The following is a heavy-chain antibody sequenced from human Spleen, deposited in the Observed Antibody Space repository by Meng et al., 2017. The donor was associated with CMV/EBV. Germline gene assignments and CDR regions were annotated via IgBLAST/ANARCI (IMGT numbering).Heavy chain of an antibody. CDR1: GGSITTYH. D-gene: IGHD4-17*01. J-gene: IGHJ6*02. V-gene: IGHV4-59*01. Sequence: SETLSLTCNVSGGSITTYHWSWIRQPPGKELEWIGYVYNSGSTNYSPSLKRRVTISVDTSKNQFFMKLSSVTAADTAVYFCARLRDGYYYYYGMDVWGQGTTVTVSS. CDR2: VYNSGST. CDR3: ARLRDGYYYYYGMDV.